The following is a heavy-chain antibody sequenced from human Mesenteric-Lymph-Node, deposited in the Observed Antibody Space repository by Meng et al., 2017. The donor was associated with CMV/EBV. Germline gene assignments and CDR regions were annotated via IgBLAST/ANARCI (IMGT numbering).Heavy chain of an antibody. CDR2: ISSSSSYI. D-gene: IGHD4-11*01. CDR3: ARPTTGGGMDV. CDR1: GFILSCYW. J-gene: IGHJ6*02. Sequence: GESLKISCAASGFILSCYWMHWVRQAPGKGLEWVSSISSSSSYIYYADSVKGRFTISRDNAKNSLYLQMNSLRAEDTAVYYCARPTTGGGMDVWGQGTTVTVSS. V-gene: IGHV3-21*01.